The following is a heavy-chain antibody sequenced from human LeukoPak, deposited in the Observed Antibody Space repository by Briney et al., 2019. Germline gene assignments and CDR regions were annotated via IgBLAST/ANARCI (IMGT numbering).Heavy chain of an antibody. CDR2: ISSSSTYI. J-gene: IGHJ4*02. D-gene: IGHD3-3*01. CDR1: GFTFSSYS. CDR3: ARRTIFGVVIT. Sequence: GGSLRLSCAASGFTFSSYSMNWVRQAPGKGLEWDSSISSSSTYIYYADSVKGRFTISRDNAKNSLYLQMDSLRAEDTAVYYCARRTIFGVVITWGQGTPVTVSS. V-gene: IGHV3-21*01.